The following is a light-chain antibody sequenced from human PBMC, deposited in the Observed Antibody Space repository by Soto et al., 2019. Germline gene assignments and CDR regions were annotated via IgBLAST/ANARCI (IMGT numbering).Light chain of an antibody. J-gene: IGKJ5*01. Sequence: ELVMTQSPATLSLSPGERAPLSCRASQSVSSNLAWYQQKPGQAPRLLIYGAYTRATGIPARFSGSGSGTEFTLTISSLQSEDFAVYYCQQYNNWPPITFGQGKRLEIK. CDR3: QQYNNWPPIT. CDR1: QSVSSN. CDR2: GAY. V-gene: IGKV3-15*01.